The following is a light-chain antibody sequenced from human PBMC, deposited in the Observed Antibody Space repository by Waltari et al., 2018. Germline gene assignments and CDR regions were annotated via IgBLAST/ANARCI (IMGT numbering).Light chain of an antibody. CDR2: WAS. CDR3: QQYYSSLPYT. CDR1: QSVLYSTNNKNY. V-gene: IGKV4-1*01. Sequence: DIVMTQSPDSLAVSLGERATINCKTSQSVLYSTNNKNYLAWYHQKPGQPPKLLIYWASTRESGVPDRFSGSGSETDFTLTISSLQAEDVAVYYCQQYYSSLPYTFGQGTKLEIK. J-gene: IGKJ2*01.